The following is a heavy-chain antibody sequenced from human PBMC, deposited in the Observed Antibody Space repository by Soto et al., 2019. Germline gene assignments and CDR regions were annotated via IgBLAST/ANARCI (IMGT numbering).Heavy chain of an antibody. CDR3: ARQVLKLWLGYFDY. J-gene: IGHJ4*02. Sequence: SETLSLSGTVSGGSISSSSYYWGWILQPPGKGLEWIGSIYYSGSTYYNPSLKSRVTISVDTSKNQFSLKLSSVTAADTAVYYCARQVLKLWLGYFDYWGQGTLVTVSS. V-gene: IGHV4-39*01. D-gene: IGHD5-18*01. CDR2: IYYSGST. CDR1: GGSISSSSYY.